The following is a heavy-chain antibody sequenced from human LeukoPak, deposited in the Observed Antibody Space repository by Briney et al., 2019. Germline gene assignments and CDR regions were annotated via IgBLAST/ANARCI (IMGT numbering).Heavy chain of an antibody. Sequence: GRSLRLSCAASGFTFDDYAMHWVRQAPGKGLEWVSGISWNSGSIGYADSVKGRFTISRDNAKNSLYLQMNSLRAEDTALYYCAKDMGGYIDYWGQGTLVSVSS. CDR2: ISWNSGSI. CDR1: GFTFDDYA. V-gene: IGHV3-9*01. CDR3: AKDMGGYIDY. J-gene: IGHJ4*02.